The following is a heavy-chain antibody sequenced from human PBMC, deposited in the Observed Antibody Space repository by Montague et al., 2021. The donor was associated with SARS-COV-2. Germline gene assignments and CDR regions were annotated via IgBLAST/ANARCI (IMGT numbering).Heavy chain of an antibody. CDR1: GDSVSGDVAT. V-gene: IGHV6-1*01. J-gene: IGHJ4*02. CDR2: TYYRSKWYN. CDR3: ARIPVGSKYYFDF. D-gene: IGHD2-2*01. Sequence: CAISGDSVSGDVATWNWIRQSPSIGLEWLGRTYYRSKWYNDYAESVKSRITIDPDTSKHQFSLHLNSVTPEDTAVYYCARIPVGSKYYFDFWGQGTLVTVSS.